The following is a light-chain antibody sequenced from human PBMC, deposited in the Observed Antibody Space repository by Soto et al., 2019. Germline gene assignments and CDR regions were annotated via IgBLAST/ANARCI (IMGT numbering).Light chain of an antibody. Sequence: DIQMTQSPSTLSGSVGDRVTITCRPSQTISSWLAWYQQKQGKAPTLLIYDASSSVSGVPSSFSGSGAGTDCTLTISSLQPDDIATYYCQQYINYPITFGQGTRLEIK. CDR2: DAS. J-gene: IGKJ5*01. V-gene: IGKV1-5*01. CDR3: QQYINYPIT. CDR1: QTISSW.